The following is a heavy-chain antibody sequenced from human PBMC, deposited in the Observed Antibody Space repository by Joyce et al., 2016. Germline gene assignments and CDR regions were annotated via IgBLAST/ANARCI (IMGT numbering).Heavy chain of an antibody. D-gene: IGHD4/OR15-4a*01. V-gene: IGHV1-3*02. CDR2: SNAGAGNT. CDR3: ARGGGTNYGGYGLHV. CDR1: GYTFTNDP. J-gene: IGHJ6*02. Sequence: QVQLVQSGAEVRKPGTSVKISCKTSGYTFTNDPIHWVRQAPGHRLEWMGWSNAGAGNTKYSEKFQCRVTITRDTSASTAYMELRSLRSDDMAVYYCARGGGTNYGGYGLHVWGQGTTVTVSS.